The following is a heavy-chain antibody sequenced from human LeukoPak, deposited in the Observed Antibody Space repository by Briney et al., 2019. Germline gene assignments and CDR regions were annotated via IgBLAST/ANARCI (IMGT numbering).Heavy chain of an antibody. V-gene: IGHV3-33*01. J-gene: IGHJ4*02. Sequence: GRSLRLSCAASGFTFSSYGMHWVRQAPGKGLEWVAVIWYDGSNKYYADSVKGRFTISRDNSKNTLYLQMNSPRAEDTAVYYCARDVSLFDYWGQGTLVTVSS. D-gene: IGHD3-3*02. CDR1: GFTFSSYG. CDR3: ARDVSLFDY. CDR2: IWYDGSNK.